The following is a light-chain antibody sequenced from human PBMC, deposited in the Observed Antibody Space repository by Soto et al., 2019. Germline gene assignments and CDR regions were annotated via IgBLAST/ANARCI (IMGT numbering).Light chain of an antibody. J-gene: IGLJ2*01. CDR2: EVS. CDR3: SSYAASNNLGV. Sequence: QSALTQPPSASGSPGQSVTISCIGTSSDVGGYNYVSWYQQHPGKAPKLMIYEVSKRPSGVPDRFSGSKSGNTASLPVSGLQAEDEDDYYCSSYAASNNLGVFGGGTKLTVL. V-gene: IGLV2-8*01. CDR1: SSDVGGYNY.